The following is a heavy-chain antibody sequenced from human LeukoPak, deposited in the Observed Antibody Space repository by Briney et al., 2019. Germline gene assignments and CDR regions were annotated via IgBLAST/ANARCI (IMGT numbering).Heavy chain of an antibody. V-gene: IGHV4-59*01. CDR1: GGSFSSYY. D-gene: IGHD1-26*01. Sequence: SETLSLTCAVYGGSFSSYYWSWIRQPPGKGLEWIGYIYYSGSTNYNPSLKSRVTISVDTSKNQFSLKLSSVTAADTAVYYCARGESGSYYRYYYYGMDVWGQGTTVTVSS. CDR2: IYYSGST. J-gene: IGHJ6*02. CDR3: ARGESGSYYRYYYYGMDV.